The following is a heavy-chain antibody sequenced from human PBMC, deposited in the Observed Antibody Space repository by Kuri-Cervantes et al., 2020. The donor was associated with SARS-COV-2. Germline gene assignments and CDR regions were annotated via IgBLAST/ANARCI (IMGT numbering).Heavy chain of an antibody. CDR3: ASYKYYNKVNWFDS. CDR1: GGSFSGYY. D-gene: IGHD5-24*01. J-gene: IGHJ5*01. V-gene: IGHV4-34*01. Sequence: SQTLSLTCAVYGGSFSGYYWSWIRQPPGKGLEWIGEINHSGSTNYNPSLKSRVTISVDTSQNQFSLKLSSVTAAEPAVFYCASYKYYNKVNWFDSWGQGTLVTVSS. CDR2: INHSGST.